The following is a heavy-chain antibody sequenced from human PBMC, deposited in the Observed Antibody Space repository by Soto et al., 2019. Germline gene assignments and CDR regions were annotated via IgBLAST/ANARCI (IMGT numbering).Heavy chain of an antibody. D-gene: IGHD3-22*01. Sequence: GESLKISCKGSGYSFTSYWIGWVRQMPGKGLEWMGIIYPGDSDTRYSPSFQGQVTISAHKSISTAYLQWSSLKASDTAMYYCPTLDETDSSGYYYRYFDYWGQAELVTVSS. V-gene: IGHV5-51*01. CDR1: GYSFTSYW. J-gene: IGHJ4*02. CDR3: PTLDETDSSGYYYRYFDY. CDR2: IYPGDSDT.